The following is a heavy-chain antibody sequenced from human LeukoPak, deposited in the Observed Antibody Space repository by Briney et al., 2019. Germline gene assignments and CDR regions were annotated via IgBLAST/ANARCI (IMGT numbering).Heavy chain of an antibody. CDR3: ARDAIRHDYGADY. Sequence: GRSLRLSCAASGFTFSSYGMHWVRQAPGKGLEWVAVIWYDGSNKYYADSVKGRFTISRDNSKNTPYLQMNSLRAEDTAVYYCARDAIRHDYGADYWGQGTLVTVSS. J-gene: IGHJ4*02. CDR2: IWYDGSNK. CDR1: GFTFSSYG. V-gene: IGHV3-33*01. D-gene: IGHD4-17*01.